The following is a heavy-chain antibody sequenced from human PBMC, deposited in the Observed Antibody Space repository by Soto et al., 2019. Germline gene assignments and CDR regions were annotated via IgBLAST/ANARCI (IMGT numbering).Heavy chain of an antibody. D-gene: IGHD6-19*01. CDR1: GFTFSSYG. Sequence: HPGGSLRLSCAASGFTFSSYGMHWVRQAPGKGLEWVAVIWYDGSNKYYADSVKGRFTISRDNSKNTLYLQMNSLRAEDTAVYYCATSSGWYDGGAFDIWGQGTMVTVSS. CDR3: ATSSGWYDGGAFDI. V-gene: IGHV3-33*01. CDR2: IWYDGSNK. J-gene: IGHJ3*02.